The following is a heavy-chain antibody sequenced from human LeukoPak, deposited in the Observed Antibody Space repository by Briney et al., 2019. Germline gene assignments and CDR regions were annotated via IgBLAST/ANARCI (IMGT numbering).Heavy chain of an antibody. CDR2: IDPSDSYT. CDR1: GYSFTSYW. Sequence: GESLKISCKGSGYSFTSYWISWVRQMPGKGLEWMGRIDPSDSYTNYSPSFQGHVTISADKSISTAYLQWSSLKASDTAMYYCASSSYDSRPFDCWGQGTLVTVSS. V-gene: IGHV5-10-1*01. CDR3: ASSSYDSRPFDC. J-gene: IGHJ4*02. D-gene: IGHD3-22*01.